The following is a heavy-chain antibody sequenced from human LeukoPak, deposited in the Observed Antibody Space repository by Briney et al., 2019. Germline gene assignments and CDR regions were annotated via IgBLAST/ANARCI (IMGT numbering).Heavy chain of an antibody. D-gene: IGHD2-2*01. J-gene: IGHJ5*02. CDR3: ARGQSARLGYCSSTSCRKRVYNWFDP. CDR1: GFTFSSYS. V-gene: IGHV3-48*02. CDR2: ISSSSSTI. Sequence: GGSLRLSCAASGFTFSSYSMNWARQAPGKGLEWVSYISSSSSTIYYADSVKGRFTISRDNAKNSLYLQMNSLRDEDTAVYYCARGQSARLGYCSSTSCRKRVYNWFDPWGQGTLVTVSS.